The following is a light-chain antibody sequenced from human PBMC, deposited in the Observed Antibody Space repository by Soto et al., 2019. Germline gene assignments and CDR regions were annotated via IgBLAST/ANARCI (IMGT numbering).Light chain of an antibody. J-gene: IGKJ4*01. CDR3: QQSYSTPLT. CDR1: QSISSY. V-gene: IGKV1-39*01. Sequence: DIHITQSQSSLSASVGDRVTITCRATQSISSYLNWYQQKPGKAPKLLIYAASSLQSGVPSRFSGSGSGTDFTLTISSLQPEDFATYYCQQSYSTPLTFGGGTKVDIK. CDR2: AAS.